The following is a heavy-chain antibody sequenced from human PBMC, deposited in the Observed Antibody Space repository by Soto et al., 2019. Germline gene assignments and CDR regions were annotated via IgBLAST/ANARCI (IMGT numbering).Heavy chain of an antibody. V-gene: IGHV4-59*01. Sequence: SETLSLTCTVSGGSISSYYWSWIRQPPGKGLASIGYLYYXXSTNXNPSLTSRVTISVDTSKNQFSLKLSSVXXADTAVYYCARDSGGSCFDYWGQGILVTVSS. CDR3: ARDSGGSCFDY. CDR2: LYYXXST. J-gene: IGHJ4*02. CDR1: GGSISSYY. D-gene: IGHD2-15*01.